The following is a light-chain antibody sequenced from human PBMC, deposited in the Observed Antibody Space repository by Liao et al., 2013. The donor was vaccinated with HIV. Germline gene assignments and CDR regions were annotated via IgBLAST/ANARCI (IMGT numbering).Light chain of an antibody. J-gene: IGLJ3*02. CDR3: LSADNSGPFVV. CDR2: YNS. V-gene: IGLV3-25*03. Sequence: SYELTQPPSVSVSPGQTARITCSGDALPKQYAYWYQQKPGQAPVLVIYYNSDRPSGIPERFSGSSSGTTVTLTISGVQAEDEADYYCLSADNSGPFVVFGGGAKLTVL. CDR1: ALPKQY.